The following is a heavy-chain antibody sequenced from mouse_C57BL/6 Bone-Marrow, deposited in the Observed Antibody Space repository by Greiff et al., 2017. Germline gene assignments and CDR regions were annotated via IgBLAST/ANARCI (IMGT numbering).Heavy chain of an antibody. D-gene: IGHD2-3*01. Sequence: EVKLVESGEGLVKPGGSLKLSCAASGFTFSSYAMSWVRQTPEKRLEWVAYISSGGDYIYYAETVKGRFTISRDNAKNTLYLQMSSLKSEDTAMYYCTREPFYDDYWYFDVWGTGTTVTVSS. V-gene: IGHV5-9-1*02. CDR3: TREPFYDDYWYFDV. CDR1: GFTFSSYA. CDR2: ISSGGDYI. J-gene: IGHJ1*03.